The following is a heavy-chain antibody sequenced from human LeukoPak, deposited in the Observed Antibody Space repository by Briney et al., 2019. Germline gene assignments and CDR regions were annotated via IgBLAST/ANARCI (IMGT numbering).Heavy chain of an antibody. D-gene: IGHD3-10*01. CDR3: ARSPRSYYGSRSWIDY. CDR2: IYYSGST. CDR1: GGSISSTSYY. V-gene: IGHV4-39*01. Sequence: PSETLSLTCTVSGGSISSTSYYWGWIRQPPGEGPEWIGSIYYSGSTYYNPSLKSRVTISVDTSKNQFSLKLSSVTAADSAVYYCARSPRSYYGSRSWIDYWGQGTLVTVSS. J-gene: IGHJ4*02.